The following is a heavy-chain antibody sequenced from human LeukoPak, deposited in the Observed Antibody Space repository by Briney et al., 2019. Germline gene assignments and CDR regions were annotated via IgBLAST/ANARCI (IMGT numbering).Heavy chain of an antibody. Sequence: ASVTVSCKASGYTFTSYYMHWVRQAPGQGLEWMGLINPSGGSTSYAQKFQGRVTMTRDTSTSTVYMELSSLRSEDTAVYYCARDCLIAAAGSYFDYWGQGTLVTVSS. CDR1: GYTFTSYY. J-gene: IGHJ4*02. D-gene: IGHD6-13*01. V-gene: IGHV1-46*01. CDR2: INPSGGST. CDR3: ARDCLIAAAGSYFDY.